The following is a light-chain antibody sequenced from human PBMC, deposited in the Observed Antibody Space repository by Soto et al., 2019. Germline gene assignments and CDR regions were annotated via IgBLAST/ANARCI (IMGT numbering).Light chain of an antibody. CDR2: EVS. Sequence: QSALTQPASVSGSPVQSITLSCTGTSSDVGGYNYVSWYQQHPGKAPKLMIYEVSNRPSGVSKRFSGSKSGNTASLTISGIQAEEEADYYCSSYTRSSTLGVFGGGTKLSVL. J-gene: IGLJ3*02. CDR1: SSDVGGYNY. CDR3: SSYTRSSTLGV. V-gene: IGLV2-14*01.